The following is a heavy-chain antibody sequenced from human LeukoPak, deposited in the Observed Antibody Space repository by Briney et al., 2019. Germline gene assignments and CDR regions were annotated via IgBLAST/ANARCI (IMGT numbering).Heavy chain of an antibody. CDR2: ISFSGNYI. CDR1: GFSFSSYS. Sequence: GGSLRLSCVASGFSFSSYSMNWVRQAPGKGLEWVSSISFSGNYIYYADSVRGRITLSRDNAKNSLFLQMNSLRAEDTAVYYCARESSIAAGTWGQGTLVTVSS. CDR3: ARESSIAAGT. J-gene: IGHJ5*02. V-gene: IGHV3-21*01. D-gene: IGHD6-25*01.